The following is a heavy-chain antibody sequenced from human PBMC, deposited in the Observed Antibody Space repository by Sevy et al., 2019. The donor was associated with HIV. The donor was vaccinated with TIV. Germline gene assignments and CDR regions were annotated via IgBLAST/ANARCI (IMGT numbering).Heavy chain of an antibody. CDR3: AKDSSGYSYGYFFDY. Sequence: GGSLRLSCAASGFTFDDYAMHWVRQAPGKGLEWVSGISWNSGSIGYADSVKGRFTISRDNAKNSLYLQMNSLRAEDTALYHCAKDSSGYSYGYFFDYWGQGTLVTVSS. J-gene: IGHJ4*02. CDR1: GFTFDDYA. V-gene: IGHV3-9*01. D-gene: IGHD5-18*01. CDR2: ISWNSGSI.